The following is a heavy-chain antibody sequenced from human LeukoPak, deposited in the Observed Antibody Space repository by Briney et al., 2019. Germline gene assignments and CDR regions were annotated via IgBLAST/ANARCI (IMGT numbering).Heavy chain of an antibody. Sequence: GGSLRLSCAASGFTFSSYSMNWVRQAPGKGLEWVSSISSSSSYIYYADSVKGRFTISRDNAKNSLYLQMNSLRAGDTAVYYCARGQTVVGAFDIWGQGTMVTVSS. CDR1: GFTFSSYS. CDR2: ISSSSSYI. J-gene: IGHJ3*02. D-gene: IGHD1-1*01. CDR3: ARGQTVVGAFDI. V-gene: IGHV3-21*01.